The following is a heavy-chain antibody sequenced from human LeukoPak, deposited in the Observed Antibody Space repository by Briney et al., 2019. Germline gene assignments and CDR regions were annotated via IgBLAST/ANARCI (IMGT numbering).Heavy chain of an antibody. CDR3: AKGIYSSGWSYFDY. CDR2: LSGSGITT. CDR1: GFTFSNSA. Sequence: GRSLRLSCAASGFTFSNSAMSSVRQAPGKGLEWGSTLSGSGITTYYADFVKGRFTISRDNSKNTLYLQMNSLRAEDTAVYYCAKGIYSSGWSYFDYWGHGTLGTVSS. D-gene: IGHD6-19*01. J-gene: IGHJ4*01. V-gene: IGHV3-23*01.